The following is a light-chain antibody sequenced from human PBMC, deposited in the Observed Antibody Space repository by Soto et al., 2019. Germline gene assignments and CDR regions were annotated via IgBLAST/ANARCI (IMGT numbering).Light chain of an antibody. J-gene: IGLJ1*01. V-gene: IGLV2-14*01. CDR2: DVT. CDR3: ISYASINTDV. CDR1: SSDVGGYDY. Sequence: QSALTQPASVSGSPGQSITISCTGTSSDVGGYDYVSWYQQHPGKAPKLMIYDVTNRPSGVSNRFSGSKSGNTASLTISGLQAEDEAEYYCISYASINTDVFGTGTKLTVL.